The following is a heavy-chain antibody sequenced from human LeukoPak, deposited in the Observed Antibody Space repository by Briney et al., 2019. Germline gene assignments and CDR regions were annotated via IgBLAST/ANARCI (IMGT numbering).Heavy chain of an antibody. J-gene: IGHJ3*01. CDR1: GFTFRAYD. V-gene: IGHV3-13*01. Sequence: GGSLRLSCAASGFTFRAYDMQWVRQPIGAGLQWVSAIGTAGNTFYADSVKGRFTISRDNVKNSLYLQMNALVVVDTALYYCARVRVGSGGLDLWGQGTLVTVSS. D-gene: IGHD2-8*02. CDR2: IGTAGNT. CDR3: ARVRVGSGGLDL.